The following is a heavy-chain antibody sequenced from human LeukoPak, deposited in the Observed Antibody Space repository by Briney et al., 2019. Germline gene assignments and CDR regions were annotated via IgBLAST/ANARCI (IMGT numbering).Heavy chain of an antibody. D-gene: IGHD5-18*01. Sequence: PGGSLRLSCAASGSTFSQYWMHWVRQVPGKGLVWVSLVKGDGMTTIYADSVKGRFTISRDNAKNTLYLQMNSLRAEDTAVYYCTTGPSYGYEYWGRGTLVTVSS. J-gene: IGHJ4*02. CDR2: VKGDGMTT. CDR3: TTGPSYGYEY. V-gene: IGHV3-74*01. CDR1: GSTFSQYW.